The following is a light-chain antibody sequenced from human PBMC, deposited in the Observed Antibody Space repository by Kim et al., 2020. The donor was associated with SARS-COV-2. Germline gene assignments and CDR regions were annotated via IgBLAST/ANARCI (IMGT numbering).Light chain of an antibody. CDR3: SSYRGGSSTIYV. CDR1: ISDIGSYNY. CDR2: DVS. Sequence: QSVLTQPAAVSGSPGQSITISCSGTISDIGSYNYVSWYQQHPGKAPKLMIFDVSNRPSGVSNRFSGSKSGNTASLTISGLQAEDDAEYYCSSYRGGSSTIYVFGTGTKVTV. V-gene: IGLV2-14*03. J-gene: IGLJ1*01.